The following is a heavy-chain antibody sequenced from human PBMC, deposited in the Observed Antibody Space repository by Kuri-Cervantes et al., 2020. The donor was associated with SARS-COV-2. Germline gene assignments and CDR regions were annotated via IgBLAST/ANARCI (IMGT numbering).Heavy chain of an antibody. Sequence: GESLKISCAASGFTFSSYGMHWVRQAPGKGLEWVAFIRYDGSNKYYADSVKGRFTISRDNSKNTLYLQMNSLRAEYTAVYYCAKDYRVTTLYDAFDIWGQGTMVTVSS. J-gene: IGHJ3*02. V-gene: IGHV3-30*02. CDR2: IRYDGSNK. D-gene: IGHD4-11*01. CDR1: GFTFSSYG. CDR3: AKDYRVTTLYDAFDI.